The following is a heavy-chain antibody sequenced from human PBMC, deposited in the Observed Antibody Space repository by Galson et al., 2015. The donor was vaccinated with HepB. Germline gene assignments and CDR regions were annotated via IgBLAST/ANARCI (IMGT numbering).Heavy chain of an antibody. CDR2: IYPGDSDT. J-gene: IGHJ5*02. CDR1: GYSFTNYW. D-gene: IGHD3-22*01. Sequence: QSGAEVKKSGESLKISCKASGYSFTNYWIGWVRQMPGKGLERMGLIYPGDSDTRYSPSFQGQVTISADKSISTAYLQWSSLKASDTAMYYCARESNYYDSSGYYWAWFDPWGQGTLVTVSS. CDR3: ARESNYYDSSGYYWAWFDP. V-gene: IGHV5-51*01.